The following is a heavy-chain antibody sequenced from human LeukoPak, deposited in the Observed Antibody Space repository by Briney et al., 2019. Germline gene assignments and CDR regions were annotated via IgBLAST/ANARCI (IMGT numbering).Heavy chain of an antibody. J-gene: IGHJ3*02. Sequence: ASVKVSCKASGYTFTSYGISWVRQAPGQGLEWMGWISAYNGNTNYAQKLQGRVTMTTDTSTSTAYMELRSLRSDDTAVYYCARVSMVRGNDAFDIWGQGTMVTVSS. CDR2: ISAYNGNT. V-gene: IGHV1-18*01. CDR3: ARVSMVRGNDAFDI. D-gene: IGHD3-10*01. CDR1: GYTFTSYG.